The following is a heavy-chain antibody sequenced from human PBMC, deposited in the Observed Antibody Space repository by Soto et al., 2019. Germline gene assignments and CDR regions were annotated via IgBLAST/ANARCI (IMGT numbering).Heavy chain of an antibody. CDR3: ARARTHNFWSGYYHGEIDY. CDR2: IYSGGST. Sequence: GGSLRLSCAASGFTVSINYMSWVRQAPGKGLEWVSVIYSGGSTYYADSVKGRFIISRDTSKNTVYLQMNSLRVEDTAVYYCARARTHNFWSGYYHGEIDYWGQGTLVTVSS. V-gene: IGHV3-66*01. CDR1: GFTVSINY. D-gene: IGHD3-3*01. J-gene: IGHJ4*02.